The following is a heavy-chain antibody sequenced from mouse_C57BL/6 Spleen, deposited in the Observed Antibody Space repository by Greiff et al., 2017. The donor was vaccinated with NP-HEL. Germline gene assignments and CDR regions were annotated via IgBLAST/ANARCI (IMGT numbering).Heavy chain of an antibody. CDR3: AKNGSSYGYFDV. Sequence: VKLMESGPGLVQPSQSLSITCTVSGFSLTSYGVHWVRQSPGKGLEWLGVIWRGGSTDYNAAFMSRLSITKDNSKSQVFFKMNSLQADDTAIYYCAKNGSSYGYFDVWGTGTTVTVSS. CDR2: IWRGGST. J-gene: IGHJ1*03. D-gene: IGHD1-1*01. CDR1: GFSLTSYG. V-gene: IGHV2-5*01.